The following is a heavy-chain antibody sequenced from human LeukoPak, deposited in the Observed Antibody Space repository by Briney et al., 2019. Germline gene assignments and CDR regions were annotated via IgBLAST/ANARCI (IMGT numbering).Heavy chain of an antibody. D-gene: IGHD5-12*01. V-gene: IGHV3-21*01. CDR3: ARPTGGYDYFAFDI. CDR1: GFTFSSYS. CDR2: ISSSSYI. Sequence: GGSLRLSCAASGFTFSSYSMNWVRQAPGKGLEWVSSISSSSYIYYADSVKGRFTISRDNAKNSLYLQMNSLRAEDTAVYYCARPTGGYDYFAFDIWGQGTMVTVSS. J-gene: IGHJ3*02.